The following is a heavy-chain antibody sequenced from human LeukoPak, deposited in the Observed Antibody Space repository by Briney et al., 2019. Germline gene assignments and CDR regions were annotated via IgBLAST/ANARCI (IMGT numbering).Heavy chain of an antibody. Sequence: GGSLRLSCAASGFTFSSYAMSWVRQAPGKGLEWVSGISGSGSSTYYAGSVRGRFTISRDNSKNTLYLEMNSLRAEDTAVYYCATVIPRYSGSSVGAFDIWGQGTMVIVSS. J-gene: IGHJ3*02. D-gene: IGHD1-26*01. CDR3: ATVIPRYSGSSVGAFDI. CDR2: ISGSGSST. V-gene: IGHV3-23*01. CDR1: GFTFSSYA.